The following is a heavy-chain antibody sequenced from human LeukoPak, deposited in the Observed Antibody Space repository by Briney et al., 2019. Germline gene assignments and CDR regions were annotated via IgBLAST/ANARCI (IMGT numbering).Heavy chain of an antibody. J-gene: IGHJ4*02. CDR1: GYTFTSYD. CDR2: MNTNTGNP. CDR3: ARDCEDTASTLDY. D-gene: IGHD5-18*01. V-gene: IGHV7-4-1*02. Sequence: ASVKASCKASGYTFTSYDINWVRQATGQGLEWMGWMNTNTGNPTYAQGFTGRFVFSLDTSVSTAYLQISSLKAEDTAVYYCARDCEDTASTLDYWGQGTLVTVSS.